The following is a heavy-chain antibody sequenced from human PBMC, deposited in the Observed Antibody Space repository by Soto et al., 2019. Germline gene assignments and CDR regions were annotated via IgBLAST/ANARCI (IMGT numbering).Heavy chain of an antibody. CDR2: ISWNSGSI. CDR3: AKDQTSHYGDLDY. D-gene: IGHD4-17*01. V-gene: IGHV3-9*01. J-gene: IGHJ4*02. CDR1: GFTFDDYA. Sequence: EVQLVESGGGLVQPGRSLRLSCAASGFTFDDYAMHWVRQAPGKGLEWVSGISWNSGSIGYADSVKGRFTISRDNAKNSLYLQMNSLRAEDTALYYCAKDQTSHYGDLDYWGQGTLVTVSS.